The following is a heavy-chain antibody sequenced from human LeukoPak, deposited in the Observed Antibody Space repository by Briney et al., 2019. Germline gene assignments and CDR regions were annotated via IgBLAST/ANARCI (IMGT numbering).Heavy chain of an antibody. CDR2: IHSAMAFI. CDR3: DY. V-gene: IGHV3-23*01. J-gene: IGHJ4*02. CDR1: GFNLRTYE. Sequence: PGGSLRLSCEASGFNLRTYEMSWVRQAPGKGLEWISYIHSAMAFIYYADSVKGRFTISRDSSKNTLFLQMNRLRPEDAAVYPFDYWGLGTLVTVSS.